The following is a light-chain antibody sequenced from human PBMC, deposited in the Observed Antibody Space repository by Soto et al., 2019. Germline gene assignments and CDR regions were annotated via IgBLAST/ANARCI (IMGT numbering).Light chain of an antibody. CDR1: QGISDY. CDR2: GAS. Sequence: DIQLTQSPSFLSASVGDRVTISCRASQGISDYLAWYQQKPGKAPKLLIYGASTLQSGVPSRFSGSASGTEFTLTISSLQAEDFATYFCQKFNAYPLTLGGGTKLEIK. V-gene: IGKV1-9*01. CDR3: QKFNAYPLT. J-gene: IGKJ4*01.